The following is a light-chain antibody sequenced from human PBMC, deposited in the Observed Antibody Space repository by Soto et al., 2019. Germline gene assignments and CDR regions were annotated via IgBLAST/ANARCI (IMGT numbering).Light chain of an antibody. CDR2: SNN. V-gene: IGLV1-44*01. Sequence: QSVLTQPPSASGTPGQRVTISCSGGSSNIKTNRVSWYQQVPGAAATLLIYSNNQRPSGAPDRFTGSKTGTSTALAIAGLQSEDEATYHCATWDDSLNSLIFGGGTKLTVL. J-gene: IGLJ2*01. CDR1: SSNIKTNR. CDR3: ATWDDSLNSLI.